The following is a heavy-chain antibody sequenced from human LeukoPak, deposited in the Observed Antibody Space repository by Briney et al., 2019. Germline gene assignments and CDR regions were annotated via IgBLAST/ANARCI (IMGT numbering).Heavy chain of an antibody. CDR2: INPSGGST. D-gene: IGHD2-2*02. CDR3: ASPWPNCSSTSCYIVY. J-gene: IGHJ4*02. V-gene: IGHV1-46*01. CDR1: GYTFTSYY. Sequence: ASVKVSCKASGYTFTSYYMHWVRQAPGQGLEWMGIINPSGGSTSYAPKFQGRVTMTRDTSTSTVYMELSSLRSEDTAVYYCASPWPNCSSTSCYIVYWGQGTLVTVSS.